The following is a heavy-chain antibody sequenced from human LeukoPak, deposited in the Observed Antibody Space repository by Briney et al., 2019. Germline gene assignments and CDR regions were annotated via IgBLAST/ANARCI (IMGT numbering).Heavy chain of an antibody. CDR1: GGSISNYY. CDR3: AGRYDYGPYYFDF. J-gene: IGHJ4*02. Sequence: SETLSLTCTVSGGSISNYYWGWNRQPPGKGLEWIGTISYSGTTYYNPSLKSRITISLDASKNQFSLKLSSVTAADTAVYYCAGRYDYGPYYFDFWGQGTLVTVSS. D-gene: IGHD4-17*01. V-gene: IGHV4-39*07. CDR2: ISYSGTT.